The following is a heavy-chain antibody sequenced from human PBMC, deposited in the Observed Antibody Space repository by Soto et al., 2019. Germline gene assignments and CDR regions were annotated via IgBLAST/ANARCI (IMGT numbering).Heavy chain of an antibody. V-gene: IGHV4-31*03. CDR3: ANKTPQVHWGTFDI. CDR1: GGSISSGDYY. J-gene: IGHJ3*02. CDR2: MFYSGST. Sequence: QVQLQESGPGLVKPSQTLSLTCTVSGGSISSGDYYWSWIRQHPGKGLEWIGYMFYSGSTYYTPSINSRVTISVDTSKNQFSLKLTSVTAADTAVYYCANKTPQVHWGTFDIWGQGTMVTVSS. D-gene: IGHD3-16*01.